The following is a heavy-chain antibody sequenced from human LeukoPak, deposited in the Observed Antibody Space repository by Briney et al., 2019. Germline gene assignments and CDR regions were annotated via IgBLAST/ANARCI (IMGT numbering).Heavy chain of an antibody. J-gene: IGHJ4*02. CDR3: ARGIPNYYDSSGYYSI. CDR1: GVSFSGYY. Sequence: SETLSLTCAVYGVSFSGYYWSWIRQPPGKGLEWIGEINHSESTNYNPSLKSRVTISLDTSKNQFSLKLSSVTAADTAVYYCARGIPNYYDSSGYYSIWGQGTLVTVSS. CDR2: INHSEST. D-gene: IGHD3-22*01. V-gene: IGHV4-34*01.